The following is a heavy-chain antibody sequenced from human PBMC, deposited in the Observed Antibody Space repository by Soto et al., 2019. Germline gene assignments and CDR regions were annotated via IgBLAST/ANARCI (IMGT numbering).Heavy chain of an antibody. D-gene: IGHD2-2*01. J-gene: IGHJ4*02. V-gene: IGHV2-5*02. CDR1: GFSLSTTGVG. CDR2: IYWDDDK. Sequence: QITLKESGPTLVKPTQTLTLTCTFSGFSLSTTGVGVGWIRQPPGKALEWLAIIYWDDDKPYSPSLKSRLTITKDTSNNQVVLTMTTMDPVDTATYYCARESRRFFDCWGQGTLVTVSS. CDR3: ARESRRFFDC.